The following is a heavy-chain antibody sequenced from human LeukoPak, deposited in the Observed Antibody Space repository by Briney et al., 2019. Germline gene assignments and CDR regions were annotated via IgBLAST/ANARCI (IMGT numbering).Heavy chain of an antibody. V-gene: IGHV1-8*02. CDR2: MNPGSGDT. J-gene: IGHJ4*02. CDR1: GYTFTSYG. D-gene: IGHD3-9*01. CDR3: ARGLGDYNTDWFPVSGY. Sequence: GASVKVSCKASGYTFTSYGISWVRQATGQGLEWMGWMNPGSGDTAYAQKFQGRVTMTRDTSMSTAYMELNSLGSEDTAIYYCARGLGDYNTDWFPVSGYWGQGTPVTVSS.